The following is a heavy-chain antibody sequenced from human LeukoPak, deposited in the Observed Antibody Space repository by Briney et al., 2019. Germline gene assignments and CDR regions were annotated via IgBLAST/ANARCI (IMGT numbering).Heavy chain of an antibody. CDR3: ARPVKGAFFYYYMDV. J-gene: IGHJ6*03. Sequence: ASVRVSCMHSDDTFPVFGLSWVRQAPGQGVGRVGGINTYKGETKNTENLQGRVTLSRDTSTTTAYMKLRSLRSNDTAVYYCARPVKGAFFYYYMDVWGKGTTVIVSS. D-gene: IGHD3-10*01. V-gene: IGHV1-18*01. CDR1: DDTFPVFG. CDR2: INTYKGET.